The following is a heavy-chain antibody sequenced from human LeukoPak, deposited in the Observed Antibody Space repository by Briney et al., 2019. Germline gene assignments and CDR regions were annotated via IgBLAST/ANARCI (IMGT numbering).Heavy chain of an antibody. CDR2: INHSGNT. CDR3: ARDRLVAATRVFAFDI. Sequence: SETLSLTCAVYGGSFSLYYWTWIRQSPGKGLEWIGEINHSGNTNYNPSLKSRVTISVDTSKNQFSLQVTSVTAADTAVYYCARDRLVAATRVFAFDIWGQGTMVTVSS. J-gene: IGHJ3*02. CDR1: GGSFSLYY. D-gene: IGHD2-15*01. V-gene: IGHV4-34*01.